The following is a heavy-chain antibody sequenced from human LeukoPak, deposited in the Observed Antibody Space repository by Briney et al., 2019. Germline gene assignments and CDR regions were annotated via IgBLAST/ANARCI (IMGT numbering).Heavy chain of an antibody. V-gene: IGHV4-30-4*01. Sequence: SQTLSLTSTVSGGSISSGDYYWSWIRQPPGKGLEWIGYIYYSGSTYYNPSLKSRVTISVDTSKNQFSLKLSSVTAADTAVYYRARGPTAAIDYWGQGALVTVSS. CDR1: GGSISSGDYY. D-gene: IGHD2-2*01. CDR2: IYYSGST. CDR3: ARGPTAAIDY. J-gene: IGHJ4*02.